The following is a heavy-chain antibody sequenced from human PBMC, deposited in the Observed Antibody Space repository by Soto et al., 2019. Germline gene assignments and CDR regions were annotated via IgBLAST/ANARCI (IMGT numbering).Heavy chain of an antibody. CDR1: GFTFSSYW. CDR3: ARDPGLWFGESPSSYYYNYMDV. D-gene: IGHD3-10*01. J-gene: IGHJ6*03. V-gene: IGHV3-74*01. Sequence: EVQLVESGGGLVQPGGSLRLSCAASGFTFSSYWMHWVRQAPGKGLVWVSRINNDGTTTNYADSVKGQFTISRDNAKNTVFVQMNSLRAEDTAMYYCARDPGLWFGESPSSYYYNYMDVWGKGTTVTVS. CDR2: INNDGTTT.